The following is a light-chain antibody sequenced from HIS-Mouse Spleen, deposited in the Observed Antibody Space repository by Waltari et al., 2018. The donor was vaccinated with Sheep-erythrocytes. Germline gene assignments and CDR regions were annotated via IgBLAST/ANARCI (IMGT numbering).Light chain of an antibody. CDR2: DVS. CDR3: CSYAGSYNHV. J-gene: IGLJ1*01. Sequence: QSALTQPRSVSGSPGQSVTISCTGTSSDVGVYNYVSWYQQHPGKAPKLMIYDVSKRPSGVPDRFSGSKSGNTASLTISGLQAEDEADYYCCSYAGSYNHVFATGTKVTVL. V-gene: IGLV2-11*01. CDR1: SSDVGVYNY.